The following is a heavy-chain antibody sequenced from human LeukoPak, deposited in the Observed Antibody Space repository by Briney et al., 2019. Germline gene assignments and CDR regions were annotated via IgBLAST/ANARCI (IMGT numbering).Heavy chain of an antibody. D-gene: IGHD5-12*01. Sequence: PSETLSLTCTVSGVSISSSNSYWGWIRQPPGKGLEWIGSIYYSGNTYYNASLKSQVSISIDTSKNQFSLRLTSVTAADTAVYYCARRNGQDIVPTFRRRYYFDYWGQGTLVTVSS. V-gene: IGHV4-39*01. CDR3: ARRNGQDIVPTFRRRYYFDY. J-gene: IGHJ4*02. CDR1: GVSISSSNSY. CDR2: IYYSGNT.